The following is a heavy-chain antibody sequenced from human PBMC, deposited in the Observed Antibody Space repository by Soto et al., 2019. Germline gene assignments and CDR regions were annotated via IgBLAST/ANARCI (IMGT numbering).Heavy chain of an antibody. Sequence: QVQLVQSGDEVKKPWSSVKVSCKASGGTFSSYAISWVRQAPGQGLEWMGGIIPIFGTANYAQKFQGRVTITADKSTSTAYMELSSLRSEDTAVYYCARPMVRGASLSFDIWGQGTMVTVSS. CDR2: IIPIFGTA. CDR3: ARPMVRGASLSFDI. CDR1: GGTFSSYA. V-gene: IGHV1-69*06. D-gene: IGHD3-10*01. J-gene: IGHJ3*02.